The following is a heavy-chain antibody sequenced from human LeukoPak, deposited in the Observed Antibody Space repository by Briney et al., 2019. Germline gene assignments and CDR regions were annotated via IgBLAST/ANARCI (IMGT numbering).Heavy chain of an antibody. CDR2: ISYDGSNN. D-gene: IGHD2-15*01. J-gene: IGHJ4*02. Sequence: PGRSLRLSCAASGFTFSSYAMHWVRQAPGKGLEWVAVISYDGSNNYYADSVKGRFTISRDNSKNTLYLQMNSLRAEDTAVYYCTESYCSGGSCLDYFDYWGQGTLVTVSS. CDR3: TESYCSGGSCLDYFDY. CDR1: GFTFSSYA. V-gene: IGHV3-30*04.